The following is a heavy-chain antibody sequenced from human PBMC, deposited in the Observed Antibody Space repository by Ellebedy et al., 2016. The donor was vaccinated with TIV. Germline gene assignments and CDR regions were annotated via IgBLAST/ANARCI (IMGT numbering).Heavy chain of an antibody. D-gene: IGHD3-3*01. CDR2: ISGSGGST. Sequence: GESLKISCAASGFTFSTYAMSWVRQAPGKGLEWVSAISGSGGSTHYADSVKGRFTISRDNSRNTLHLQMNSLRAEDTAVYYCAKDHGYYDFWSGYFGDAFDIWGQGTMVTVSS. V-gene: IGHV3-23*01. J-gene: IGHJ3*02. CDR1: GFTFSTYA. CDR3: AKDHGYYDFWSGYFGDAFDI.